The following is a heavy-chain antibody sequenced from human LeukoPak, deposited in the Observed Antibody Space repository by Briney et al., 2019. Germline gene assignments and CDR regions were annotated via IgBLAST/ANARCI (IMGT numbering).Heavy chain of an antibody. CDR1: GYTFTGYY. D-gene: IGHD3-9*01. J-gene: IGHJ4*02. CDR2: INPNSGGT. Sequence: GASVKVSCKASGYTFTGYYMHWVRQAPGQGVEWMGWINPNSGGTNYAQKFQGRVTMTRDTSISTAYMELSRLRSDDTAVYYCARAPRYLDWLLFLDYWGQGTLVTVSS. V-gene: IGHV1-2*02. CDR3: ARAPRYLDWLLFLDY.